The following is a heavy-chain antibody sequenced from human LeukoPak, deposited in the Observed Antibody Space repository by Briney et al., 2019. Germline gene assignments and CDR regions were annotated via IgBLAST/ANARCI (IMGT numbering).Heavy chain of an antibody. CDR1: GGTFSSYA. CDR3: ARVSRGYSGYDWGFDY. V-gene: IGHV1-69*06. J-gene: IGHJ4*02. CDR2: IIPIFGTA. Sequence: SVKVSCKASGGTFSSYAISWVRQAPGQGLEWMGGIIPIFGTANYAQKFQGRVTITADKSTSTAYMELSSLRSEDTAVYYCARVSRGYSGYDWGFDYWGQGTLVTVSS. D-gene: IGHD5-12*01.